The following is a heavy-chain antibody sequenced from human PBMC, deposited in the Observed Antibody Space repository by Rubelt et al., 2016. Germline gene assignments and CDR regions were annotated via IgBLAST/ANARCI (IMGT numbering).Heavy chain of an antibody. CDR3: ARAYSSGWYYVDY. CDR1: GDSISSYY. CDR2: IYYSGST. Sequence: QVQLQESGPGLVKPSETLSLTCTVSGDSISSYYWSWIRQPPGKGLEWIGYIYYSGSTNYSPSLKSRVTISVDTSKDQFSLRLSSVTAADTAVYYWARAYSSGWYYVDYWGQGTLVTVSS. V-gene: IGHV4-59*01. J-gene: IGHJ4*02. D-gene: IGHD6-19*01.